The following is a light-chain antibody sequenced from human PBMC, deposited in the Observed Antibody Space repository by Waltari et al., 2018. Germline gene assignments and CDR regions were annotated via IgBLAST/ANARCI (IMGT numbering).Light chain of an antibody. CDR3: QVWDSSSDHPGVV. CDR2: DDS. J-gene: IGLJ2*01. CDR1: TIGTKS. V-gene: IGLV3-21*03. Sequence: SYVLTQPPSASVAPGKTARIPWWGNTIGTKSGPRYQQKPGQAPRLVVQDDSDRPSGIPERFSGSNSGNTATLTISRVEAGDEADYYCQVWDSSSDHPGVVFGGGTKLTVL.